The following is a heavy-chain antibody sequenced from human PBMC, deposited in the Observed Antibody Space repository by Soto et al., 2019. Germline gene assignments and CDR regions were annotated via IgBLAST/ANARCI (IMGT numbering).Heavy chain of an antibody. CDR3: AKAVGSSSPELPYGYYYGMDV. Sequence: QVQLVESGGGVVQPGRSLRLSCAASGFTFSSYGMHWVRQAPGKGLEWVAVISYDGSNKYYADSVKGRFTISRDNSKNTLYLQMNSLRAEDTAVYYCAKAVGSSSPELPYGYYYGMDVWGQGTTVTVSS. CDR2: ISYDGSNK. CDR1: GFTFSSYG. V-gene: IGHV3-30*18. J-gene: IGHJ6*02. D-gene: IGHD6-6*01.